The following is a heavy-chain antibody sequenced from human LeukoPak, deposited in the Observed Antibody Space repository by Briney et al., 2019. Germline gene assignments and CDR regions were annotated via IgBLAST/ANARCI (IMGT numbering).Heavy chain of an antibody. V-gene: IGHV1-69*06. J-gene: IGHJ6*04. Sequence: GSPVKVSCKASGGTFSSYAISWVRQAPGQGLEWMGGIIPIFGTANYAQKFQGRVTITADKSTSTAYMELSSLRSEDTAVYYCARVLPATASLYYYYYYGMDVWGKGTTVTVSS. CDR3: ARVLPATASLYYYYYYGMDV. D-gene: IGHD4-11*01. CDR1: GGTFSSYA. CDR2: IIPIFGTA.